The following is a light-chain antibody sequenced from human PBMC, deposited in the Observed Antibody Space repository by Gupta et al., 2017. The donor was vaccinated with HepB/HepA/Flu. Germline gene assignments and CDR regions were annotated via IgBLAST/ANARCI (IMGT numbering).Light chain of an antibody. J-gene: IGKJ4*02. CDR1: QSLLHSNGFTY. CDR2: LGA. V-gene: IGKV2-28*01. Sequence: DLVLTQSPLSLPVTPGEPASISCRSSQSLLHSNGFTYLDWYLQKPGQSPQRRMTLGAHRATGVPDRISGSGSGTEFTLKISRVRAEGIGVYYGRKSLDTPLTCGEGTKWESK. CDR3: RKSLDTPLT.